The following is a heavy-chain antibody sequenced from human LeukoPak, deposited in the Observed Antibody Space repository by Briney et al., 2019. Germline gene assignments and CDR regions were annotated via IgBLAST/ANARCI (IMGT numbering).Heavy chain of an antibody. CDR1: GFTFSSYW. D-gene: IGHD6-6*01. J-gene: IGHJ4*02. CDR3: ARESSLQLILFDY. CDR2: IKQDGSEK. V-gene: IGHV3-7*01. Sequence: PGGSLRLSCPASGFTFSSYWMSWVRQAPGKGLEWVANIKQDGSEKYYVDSVKGRFTISRDNAKNSLYLQMNSLRAEDTAVYYCARESSLQLILFDYWGQGTLVTVSS.